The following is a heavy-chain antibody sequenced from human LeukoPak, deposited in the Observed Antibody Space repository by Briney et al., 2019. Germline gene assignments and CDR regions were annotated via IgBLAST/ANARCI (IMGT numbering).Heavy chain of an antibody. CDR3: ARLRYTYGKNFDY. D-gene: IGHD5-18*01. CDR1: GFTFKAYW. J-gene: IGHJ4*02. Sequence: PGGSLRLSCAASGFTFKAYWMSWVRQAPGTGLEGVANIQQDGSEKNYVDSVKGRFTISRDNARNSLYLEMNSLRAADTAVYYCARLRYTYGKNFDYWGQGTLVTVSS. CDR2: IQQDGSEK. V-gene: IGHV3-7*01.